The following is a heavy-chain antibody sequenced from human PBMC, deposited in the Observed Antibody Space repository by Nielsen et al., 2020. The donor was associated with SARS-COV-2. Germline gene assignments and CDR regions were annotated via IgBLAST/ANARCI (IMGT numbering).Heavy chain of an antibody. CDR1: GFSVSSNY. Sequence: GESLKISCAASGFSVSSNYMSWVRQAAGKGLEWVSVIYSDDSASYADSVKGRFTVSRDNFKNTLFLQMNSLRAEDTGVYYCVRDNWGRMDVWGQGTTVTVSS. J-gene: IGHJ6*02. D-gene: IGHD7-27*01. V-gene: IGHV3-66*01. CDR2: IYSDDSA. CDR3: VRDNWGRMDV.